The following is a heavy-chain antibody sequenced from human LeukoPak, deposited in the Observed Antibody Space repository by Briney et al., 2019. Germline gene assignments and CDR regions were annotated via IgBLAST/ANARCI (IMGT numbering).Heavy chain of an antibody. J-gene: IGHJ6*02. Sequence: ASVKVSCKASGYTFTGYYMHWVRQAPGQGLECMGWINPNSGGTNYAQKFQGRVTMTRDTSISTAYMELSRLRSDDTAVYYCARKLIYGEYGMDVWGQGTTVTVSS. V-gene: IGHV1-2*02. CDR3: ARKLIYGEYGMDV. D-gene: IGHD3-10*01. CDR1: GYTFTGYY. CDR2: INPNSGGT.